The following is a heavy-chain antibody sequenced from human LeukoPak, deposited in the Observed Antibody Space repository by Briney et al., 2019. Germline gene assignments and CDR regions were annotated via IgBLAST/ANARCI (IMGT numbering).Heavy chain of an antibody. V-gene: IGHV5-51*01. D-gene: IGHD3-22*01. J-gene: IGHJ4*02. Sequence: GESLKISCKGSGYRFISYWIGWVRQMPGKGLEWMGIIYPGDSDTRYSPSFQGQVTISADESISTAYLQWSSLKASDTAVYYCAIYYYNSPPYQGGGSCYFDYWGQGSLVTVAS. CDR2: IYPGDSDT. CDR1: GYRFISYW. CDR3: AIYYYNSPPYQGGGSCYFDY.